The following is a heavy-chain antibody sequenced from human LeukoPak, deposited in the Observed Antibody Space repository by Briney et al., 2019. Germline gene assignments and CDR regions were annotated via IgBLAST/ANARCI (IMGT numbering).Heavy chain of an antibody. V-gene: IGHV3-23*01. CDR3: AKEPREYCSSTSCPNWIDA. D-gene: IGHD2-2*01. CDR1: GFTFSIYA. CDR2: MSASGGTT. J-gene: IGHJ5*02. Sequence: GGSLRLSCAASGFTFSIYAMSWVRQAPGKGLEWVSAMSASGGTTYYADSVKGRFTISRDNSKNTLYLQTSSLRAEDTAVYYCAKEPREYCSSTSCPNWIDAWGQGTLVTVSS.